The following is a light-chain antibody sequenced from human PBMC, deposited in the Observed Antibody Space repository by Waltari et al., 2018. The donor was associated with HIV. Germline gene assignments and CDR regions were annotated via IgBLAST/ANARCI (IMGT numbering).Light chain of an antibody. V-gene: IGLV2-14*03. CDR3: SSYTGSTTLGV. J-gene: IGLJ1*01. CDR2: DLR. Sequence: QSALTQPASVSGSPGQSITISCTGASSDIGDYNYVLWYQQHRGEDTKLLIYDLRKPPSAVSSRFSRSTSRNTASLTGSGLRAADEAVYYCSSYTGSTTLGVLGTGTRVTVL. CDR1: SSDIGDYNY.